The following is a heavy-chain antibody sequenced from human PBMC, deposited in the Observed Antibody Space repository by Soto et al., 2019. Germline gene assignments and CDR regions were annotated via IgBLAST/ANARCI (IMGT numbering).Heavy chain of an antibody. Sequence: SETLSLTCTVSGGSISSSNYYWGWIRQPPGKGLEWIGSIYYSENTYYNPSLKSRVTISVDTSKNQFSLKLSSVTAADTAVYYCARQRSSSSLTTVWWFDPWGQGTLVTVS. CDR3: ARQRSSSSLTTVWWFDP. CDR1: GGSISSSNYY. D-gene: IGHD6-13*01. V-gene: IGHV4-39*01. CDR2: IYYSENT. J-gene: IGHJ5*02.